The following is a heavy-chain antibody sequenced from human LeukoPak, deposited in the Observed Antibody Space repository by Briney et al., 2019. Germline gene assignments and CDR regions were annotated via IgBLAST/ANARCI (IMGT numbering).Heavy chain of an antibody. CDR2: IRDDGNNK. J-gene: IGHJ3*02. Sequence: GGSLRLSCAASGFTLRSYGMHWGRQAPGERLEWVSFIRDDGNNKYYVASVKGRFTVSRDDSKDTLYLQLHSLRPEDTAVYYCAKDLHQVFDIWGQGTMVTVSS. V-gene: IGHV3-30*02. CDR1: GFTLRSYG. D-gene: IGHD2-2*01. CDR3: AKDLHQVFDI.